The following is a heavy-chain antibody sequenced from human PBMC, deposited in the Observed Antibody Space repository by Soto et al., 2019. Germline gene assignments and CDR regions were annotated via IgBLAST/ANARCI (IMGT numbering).Heavy chain of an antibody. J-gene: IGHJ6*02. CDR3: AKGSYYDFWSGYYPPAGDYYCGMDV. D-gene: IGHD3-3*01. CDR2: ISGSGGST. CDR1: GFTFSSYA. V-gene: IGHV3-23*01. Sequence: GGSLRLSCAASGFTFSSYAMSWVRQAPGKGLEWVSAISGSGGSTYYADSVKGRFTISRDNSKNTLYLQMNSLRAEDTAVYYCAKGSYYDFWSGYYPPAGDYYCGMDVWGQGTTVTVSS.